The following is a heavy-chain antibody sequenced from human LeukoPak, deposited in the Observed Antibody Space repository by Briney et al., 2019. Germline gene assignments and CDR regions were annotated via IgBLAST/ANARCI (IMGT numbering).Heavy chain of an antibody. D-gene: IGHD2-21*01. V-gene: IGHV1-46*01. CDR1: GYSFTTYY. J-gene: IGHJ5*02. CDR2: ISPSGGST. CDR3: ARDNSVRGEAWWFNP. Sequence: ASVKVSCKASGYSFTTYYMHWVRQAPGQGLEWMGVISPSGGSTTYAQKFQGRVTLTRDMSTSTDYLELSSLRSEDTAVYYCARDNSVRGEAWWFNPWGQGTLVTVSS.